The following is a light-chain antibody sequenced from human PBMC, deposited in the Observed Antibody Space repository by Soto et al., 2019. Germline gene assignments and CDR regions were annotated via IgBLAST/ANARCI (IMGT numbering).Light chain of an antibody. CDR2: SAS. CDR1: QGIRTY. V-gene: IGKV1-9*01. CDR3: LQVDVYPWT. Sequence: DIQMTQSPSTLSASVGDRVTITCRASQGIRTYLAWYQQKPGKAPKLLIYSASTLQSGVPSRFSGSGSGTDFTLPISSLQPEDFATYYCLQVDVYPWTFGQGTKVDI. J-gene: IGKJ1*01.